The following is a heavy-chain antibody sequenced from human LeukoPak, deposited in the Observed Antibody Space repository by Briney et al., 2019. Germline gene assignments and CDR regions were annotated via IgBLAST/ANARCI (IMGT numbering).Heavy chain of an antibody. D-gene: IGHD6-13*01. J-gene: IGHJ6*03. Sequence: SETLSLTCAVDGGSFSGYYWNWIRQPPGKGLEWIGEFNHSGSTNYNPSLKSRVTISVDTSKNQFSLKLSSVTAADTAVYYCASRRFSSSLGYMDVWGKGTTVTVSS. CDR3: ASRRFSSSLGYMDV. CDR1: GGSFSGYY. V-gene: IGHV4-34*01. CDR2: FNHSGST.